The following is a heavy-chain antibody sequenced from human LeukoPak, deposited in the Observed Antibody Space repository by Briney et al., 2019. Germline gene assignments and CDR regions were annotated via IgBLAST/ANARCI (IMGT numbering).Heavy chain of an antibody. Sequence: GGSLRLSCLTSGFTLSTNAMSWVRQAPGKGLEWISGISGSGASTYYADSVKGRFTTSRDDSRNTLYLQMNSLRGDDTAVYYCAKDVGKWESLHFFDYWGQGTLVTVSS. V-gene: IGHV3-23*01. CDR1: GFTLSTNA. D-gene: IGHD1-26*01. CDR2: ISGSGAST. J-gene: IGHJ4*02. CDR3: AKDVGKWESLHFFDY.